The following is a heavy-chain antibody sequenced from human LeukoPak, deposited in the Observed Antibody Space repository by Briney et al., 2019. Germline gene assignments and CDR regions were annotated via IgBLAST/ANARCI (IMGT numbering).Heavy chain of an antibody. CDR2: MNPNSGNT. V-gene: IGHV1-8*01. J-gene: IGHJ5*02. Sequence: ASVKVSCKASGYTFTSYDINWVRQATGQGLEWMGWMNPNSGNTGYAQKFQGRVTMTRNTSISTAYMELSSLRSEDKAVYYCARGDYDFWSGYRFDPWGQGTLVTVSS. D-gene: IGHD3-3*01. CDR3: ARGDYDFWSGYRFDP. CDR1: GYTFTSYD.